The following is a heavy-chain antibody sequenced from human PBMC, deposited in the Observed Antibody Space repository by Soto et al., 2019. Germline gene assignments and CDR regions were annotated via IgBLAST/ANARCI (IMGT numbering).Heavy chain of an antibody. Sequence: SETLSLTCTVSGGSISGYYWSWIRRPPGKGLQWIGYIYSSGSTNYNPSLKSRVTISVDTSKNQFSLNLSSVTAADTAVYYCVRQRRDFDYWGQGSLVT. CDR1: GGSISGYY. CDR2: IYSSGST. V-gene: IGHV4-59*08. CDR3: VRQRRDFDY. J-gene: IGHJ4*02.